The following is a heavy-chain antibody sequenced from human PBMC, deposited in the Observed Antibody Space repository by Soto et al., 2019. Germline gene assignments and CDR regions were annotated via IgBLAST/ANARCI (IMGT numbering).Heavy chain of an antibody. D-gene: IGHD4-17*01. CDR1: GASIRGYY. Sequence: SETLSLTCTVSGASIRGYYWTWIRQPPGKGLEWIGYVFYSGSAKYNPSLKSRVTMAVDTSKNQFSLKLGNVTAADTALYYCARVLPRSIKGGGTVNFFDYWGQGTLVTVSS. CDR2: VFYSGSA. V-gene: IGHV4-59*01. CDR3: ARVLPRSIKGGGTVNFFDY. J-gene: IGHJ4*02.